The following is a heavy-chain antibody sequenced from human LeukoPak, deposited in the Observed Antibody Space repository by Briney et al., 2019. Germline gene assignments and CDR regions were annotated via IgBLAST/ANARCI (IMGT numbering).Heavy chain of an antibody. J-gene: IGHJ5*02. Sequence: SETLSLNCTVSGGSISSGAYSWSWIRQPPGEGLEWIGYIYYSGSTYYSPSLKSRVTISVDTSKNQFSLKLSSVTAADTAVYYCARGRVNWFDPWGQGTLVTVSS. CDR3: ARGRVNWFDP. CDR2: IYYSGST. D-gene: IGHD3-3*01. V-gene: IGHV4-31*03. CDR1: GGSISSGAYS.